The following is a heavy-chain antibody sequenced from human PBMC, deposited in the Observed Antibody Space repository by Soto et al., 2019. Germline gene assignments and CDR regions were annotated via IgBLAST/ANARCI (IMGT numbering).Heavy chain of an antibody. CDR2: IIPIFGTA. CDR3: ARDHGGDSSGWYYFDY. CDR1: GGTFSSYA. D-gene: IGHD6-19*01. V-gene: IGHV1-69*13. Sequence: GASVKVSCKASGGTFSSYAISWVRQAPGQGLEWMGGIIPIFGTANYAQKFQGRVTITADESTSTAYMELSSLRSEDTAVYYCARDHGGDSSGWYYFDYWGQGTLVTVSS. J-gene: IGHJ4*02.